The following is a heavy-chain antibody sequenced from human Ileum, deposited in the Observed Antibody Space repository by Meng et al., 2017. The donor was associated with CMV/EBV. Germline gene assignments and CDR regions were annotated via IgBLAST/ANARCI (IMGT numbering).Heavy chain of an antibody. CDR1: GGSITSYY. Sequence: QVQLQDPGPGLVKPSETLSLTCSISGGSITSYYWSWIRQPAGKGLEWIGRIYVSGSTNYNPSLKSRVTMSVDTSKNQFSLKLSSVTAADTAIYYCAKGTGVTDPFDYWGQGTLVTVSS. D-gene: IGHD1-14*01. CDR2: IYVSGST. CDR3: AKGTGVTDPFDY. V-gene: IGHV4-4*07. J-gene: IGHJ4*02.